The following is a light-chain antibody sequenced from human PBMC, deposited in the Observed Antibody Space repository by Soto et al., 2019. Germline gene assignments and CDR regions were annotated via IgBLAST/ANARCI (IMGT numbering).Light chain of an antibody. CDR2: GAS. CDR3: QQSSKFPLT. J-gene: IGKJ4*01. CDR1: QSISTY. V-gene: IGKV1-39*01. Sequence: DIQMTQSPSCLSASVGDRVTITCRASQSISTYLNWYQQKPGKAPDLLIYGASSLQSGVPTRFSGSGSETHFTLTISRLQPEDFATYYCQQSSKFPLTFGGGTKVEIK.